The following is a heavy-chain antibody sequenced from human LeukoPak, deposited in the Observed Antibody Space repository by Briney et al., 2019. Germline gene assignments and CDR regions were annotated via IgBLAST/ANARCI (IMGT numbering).Heavy chain of an antibody. D-gene: IGHD1-26*01. Sequence: PGGSLRLSCAASGFTFSSYWMSWVRQAPGKGLEWVANIKQDGSAKYYVDSVKGRFTISRDNSKNTLYLQMNSLRAEDTAVYYCAKDHQSGSLLDFDYWGQGTLVTVSS. CDR3: AKDHQSGSLLDFDY. J-gene: IGHJ4*02. V-gene: IGHV3-7*03. CDR2: IKQDGSAK. CDR1: GFTFSSYW.